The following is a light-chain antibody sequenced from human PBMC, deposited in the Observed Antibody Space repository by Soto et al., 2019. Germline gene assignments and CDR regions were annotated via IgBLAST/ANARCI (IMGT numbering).Light chain of an antibody. CDR1: SSDVGGYNY. V-gene: IGLV2-14*01. CDR2: DVS. Sequence: QSALTQPASVSGSPGQSIAISCTGTSSDVGGYNYVSGYQQHPGKAPKLMIYDVSNRPSGVSNRFSGSKSDNTASLTISGLQTEDEAEYYCSSYTSSHTVVFGGGTQLTVL. J-gene: IGLJ7*01. CDR3: SSYTSSHTVV.